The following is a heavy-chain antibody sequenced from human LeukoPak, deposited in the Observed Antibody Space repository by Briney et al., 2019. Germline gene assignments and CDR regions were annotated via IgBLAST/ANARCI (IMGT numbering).Heavy chain of an antibody. V-gene: IGHV1-69*01. D-gene: IGHD2-2*02. J-gene: IGHJ4*02. Sequence: SVKVSCKASGGTFSSYAISWVRQAPGQGLEWMGGIIPIFGTANYAQKFQGRVTITADESTSTAYMELSSLRSEDTAVYYCARASVVVPAAIGPFDYWGQGTLVTASS. CDR1: GGTFSSYA. CDR2: IIPIFGTA. CDR3: ARASVVVPAAIGPFDY.